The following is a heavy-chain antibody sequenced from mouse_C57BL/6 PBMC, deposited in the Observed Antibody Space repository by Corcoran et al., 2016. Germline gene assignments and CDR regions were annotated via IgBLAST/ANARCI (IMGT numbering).Heavy chain of an antibody. J-gene: IGHJ4*01. CDR3: ARTAQAPYYAMDY. CDR1: GYTFTDYY. Sequence: EVQLQQSGPVLVKPGASVKMSCKASGYTFTDYYMNWVKQSHGKSLEWIGVINPYNGGTSYNQKFKGKATLTVDKSSSTAYMELNSLTSEDSAVYYCARTAQAPYYAMDYWGQGTSVTVSS. V-gene: IGHV1-19*01. CDR2: INPYNGGT. D-gene: IGHD3-2*02.